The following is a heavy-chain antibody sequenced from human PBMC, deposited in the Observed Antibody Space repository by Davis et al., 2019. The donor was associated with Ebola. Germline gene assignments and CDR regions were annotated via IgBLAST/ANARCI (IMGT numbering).Heavy chain of an antibody. CDR3: AREIGVAVPGVMKDAFDI. V-gene: IGHV1-2*02. CDR1: GFNFIDYY. J-gene: IGHJ3*02. Sequence: ASVKVSCKASGFNFIDYYLHWVRQAPGQGLEWLGWISPKSGATKYGQKFQGRVTMTTDTSTSTAYMELRSLTSDDTAVYYCAREIGVAVPGVMKDAFDIWGQGTVVTVSS. CDR2: ISPKSGAT. D-gene: IGHD2-2*01.